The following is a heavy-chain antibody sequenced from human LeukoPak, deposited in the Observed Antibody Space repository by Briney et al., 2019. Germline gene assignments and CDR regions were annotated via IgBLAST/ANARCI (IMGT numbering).Heavy chain of an antibody. CDR2: INHSGST. J-gene: IGHJ4*02. CDR1: GGSFSGYY. V-gene: IGHV4-34*01. CDR3: ARGESVVVPAHDY. D-gene: IGHD2-2*01. Sequence: SETLSLTCAVYGGSFSGYYWSWIRQPPGKGLEWIGEINHSGSTNYNPSLKSRVTISVDTSKNQFSLKLSSVTAADTAVYYCARGESVVVPAHDYWGQGTLVTVSS.